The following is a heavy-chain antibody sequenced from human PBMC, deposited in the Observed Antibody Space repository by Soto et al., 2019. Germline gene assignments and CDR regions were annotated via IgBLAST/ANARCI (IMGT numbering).Heavy chain of an antibody. J-gene: IGHJ4*02. V-gene: IGHV3-30*18. Sequence: GGSLRLSCAASGFTFSSYGMHGVRQAPGKGLEWVAVISYDGSNKYYADSVKGRFTISRDNSKNTLYLQMNSLRAEDTAVYYCAKDLLLLWFGEFTYFDYWGQGTLVTVSS. CDR3: AKDLLLLWFGEFTYFDY. CDR2: ISYDGSNK. D-gene: IGHD3-10*01. CDR1: GFTFSSYG.